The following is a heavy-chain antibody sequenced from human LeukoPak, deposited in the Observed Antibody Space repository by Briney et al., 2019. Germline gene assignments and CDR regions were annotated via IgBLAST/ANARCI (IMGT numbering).Heavy chain of an antibody. J-gene: IGHJ5*02. CDR3: ARAGPVGPSTIFSRFDP. CDR1: GGSISSYY. CDR2: IYTSGST. V-gene: IGHV4-4*07. D-gene: IGHD3-9*01. Sequence: SETLSLTCTVSGGSISSYYWSWIRQPAGKGLEWIGRIYTSGSTNYNPSLKSRVTMSVDTSKNQFSLKLSSVTAADTAVYYCARAGPVGPSTIFSRFDPWGQGTLVTVSS.